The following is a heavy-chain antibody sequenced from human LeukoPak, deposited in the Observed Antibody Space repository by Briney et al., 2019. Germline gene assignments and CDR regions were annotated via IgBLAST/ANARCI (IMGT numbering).Heavy chain of an antibody. CDR2: IFYDGSKT. V-gene: IGHV3-33*01. Sequence: GGSLRLSCAASGFTFSDFGMHWVRQAPGKGLEWVAVIFYDGSKTYYADSVRGRLTISRDNSKNTLYLQMNSLRAEDTALYFCARDQRSSWYDFWGQGTLVTVSS. CDR1: GFTFSDFG. D-gene: IGHD1-26*01. CDR3: ARDQRSSWYDF. J-gene: IGHJ5*01.